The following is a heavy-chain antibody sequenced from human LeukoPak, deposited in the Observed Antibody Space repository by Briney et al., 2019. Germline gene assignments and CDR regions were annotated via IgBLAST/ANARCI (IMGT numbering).Heavy chain of an antibody. Sequence: PGGSLRLSCAASGFSVTSKYMSWVRQAPGKGLEWVSVIYTSGNTHHADSVKGRFTISRDNSRNTLYLQMNSLRPEDTAVYYCARVGQWLGPDYFDYWGQGTLVTVSS. CDR1: GFSVTSKY. CDR2: IYTSGNT. D-gene: IGHD6-19*01. V-gene: IGHV3-53*05. J-gene: IGHJ4*02. CDR3: ARVGQWLGPDYFDY.